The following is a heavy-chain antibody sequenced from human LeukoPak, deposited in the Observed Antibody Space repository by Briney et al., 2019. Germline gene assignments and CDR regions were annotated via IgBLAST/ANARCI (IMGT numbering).Heavy chain of an antibody. Sequence: ASVKVSCKASGYTFTSYGISWVRQAPGQGLEWMGGIIPIFGTANYAQKFQGRVTITADESTSTAYMELSSLRSEDTAVYYCASPSTYSSGYYHFDYWGQGTLVTVSS. CDR3: ASPSTYSSGYYHFDY. CDR2: IIPIFGTA. J-gene: IGHJ4*02. V-gene: IGHV1-69*13. D-gene: IGHD3-22*01. CDR1: GYTFTSYG.